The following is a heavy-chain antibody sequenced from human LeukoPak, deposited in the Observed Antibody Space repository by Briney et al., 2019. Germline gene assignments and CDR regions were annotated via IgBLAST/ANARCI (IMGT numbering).Heavy chain of an antibody. J-gene: IGHJ3*01. CDR1: GYTFTNSY. V-gene: IGHV1-46*01. CDR3: ARIRDGYNDAYDL. D-gene: IGHD5-24*01. Sequence: ASVKVSCKASGYTFTNSYIHWVRQAPGQVLEWMGLINPDGGNTNYAQNFQGRVTLTRDTSTSTVYMELSSLRSENTAIYYCARIRDGYNDAYDLWGQGTVVTVPS. CDR2: INPDGGNT.